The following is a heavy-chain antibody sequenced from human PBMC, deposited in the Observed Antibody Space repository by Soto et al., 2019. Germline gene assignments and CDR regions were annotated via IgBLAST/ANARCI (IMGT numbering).Heavy chain of an antibody. CDR2: IDPSNSYT. J-gene: IGHJ4*02. CDR3: AFLDTSLDFDF. D-gene: IGHD3-3*02. Sequence: GESLKISCKGSGYRFTSYWISWVRQMPGKGLEWMGRIDPSNSYTHYSPSFHGHVTISADNSISTAYLQWSNLRASDTAIYYCAFLDTSLDFDFWGQGTLVTVSS. V-gene: IGHV5-10-1*01. CDR1: GYRFTSYW.